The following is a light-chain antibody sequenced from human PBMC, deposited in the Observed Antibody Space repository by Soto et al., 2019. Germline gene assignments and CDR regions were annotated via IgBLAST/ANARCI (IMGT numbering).Light chain of an antibody. V-gene: IGLV1-51*01. CDR1: SSNIGNNY. CDR2: DSN. Sequence: QSVLTQPPSVSAAPGQKVTISCSGTSSNIGNNYVYWYRQLPGTAPKLLIYDSNMRPSGIPDRFSGSKSGTSATLGITGLQTGDEADYYCATWDDSLSAVVFGGGTKLTV. CDR3: ATWDDSLSAVV. J-gene: IGLJ2*01.